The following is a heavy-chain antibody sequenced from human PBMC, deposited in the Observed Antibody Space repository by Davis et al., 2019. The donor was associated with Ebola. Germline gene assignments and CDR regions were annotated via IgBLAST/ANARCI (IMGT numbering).Heavy chain of an antibody. V-gene: IGHV3-33*01. CDR3: ARDARYIVVVPAAI. Sequence: GESLKISCAASGFTFSSYGMHWVRQAPGKGLEWVAVIWYDGSNKYYADSVKGRFTISRDNAKNSLYLQMNSLRAEDTAVYYCARDARYIVVVPAAIWGQGTLVTVSS. CDR2: IWYDGSNK. CDR1: GFTFSSYG. D-gene: IGHD2-2*01. J-gene: IGHJ4*02.